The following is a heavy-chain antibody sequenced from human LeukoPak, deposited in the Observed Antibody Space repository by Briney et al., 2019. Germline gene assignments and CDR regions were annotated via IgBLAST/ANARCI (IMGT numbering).Heavy chain of an antibody. CDR1: GFSLSTAGVA. CDR3: ARQGLSATAEYFQN. J-gene: IGHJ1*01. CDR2: IYWDDGK. Sequence: ESGPTLVNPTQTLTLTCSFSGFSLSTAGVAVGWIRQPPGKALEWLALIYWDDGKRYTPSLKSRLTITKDTSKNQVVLTMTDMDPMDTATYFCARQGLSATAEYFQNWGQGTLVTVSS. D-gene: IGHD5/OR15-5a*01. V-gene: IGHV2-5*02.